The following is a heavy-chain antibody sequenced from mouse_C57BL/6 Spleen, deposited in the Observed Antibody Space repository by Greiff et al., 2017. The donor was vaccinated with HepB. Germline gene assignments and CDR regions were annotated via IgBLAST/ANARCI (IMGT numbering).Heavy chain of an antibody. CDR2: IDPSDSYT. D-gene: IGHD1-1*01. J-gene: IGHJ4*01. CDR3: AVGSSPMDY. Sequence: QVQLQQPGAELVMPGASVKLSCKASGYTFTSYWMHWVKQSPGQGLEWIGEIDPSDSYTNYNQKFTGKSTLTVDKSSSSAYMQLSSLASEDSAVYYCAVGSSPMDYWGQGTSVTVSS. CDR1: GYTFTSYW. V-gene: IGHV1-69*01.